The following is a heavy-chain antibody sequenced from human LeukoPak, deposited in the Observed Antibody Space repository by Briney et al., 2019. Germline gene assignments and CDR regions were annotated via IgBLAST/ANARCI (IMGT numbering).Heavy chain of an antibody. V-gene: IGHV3-20*04. CDR1: GFTFDDYG. D-gene: IGHD6-19*01. J-gene: IGHJ4*02. CDR2: INWNSGSI. CDR3: AKDMGQWLVNRGVDY. Sequence: GGSLRLSCAASGFTFDDYGMSWVRQAPGKGLEWVSGINWNSGSIGYADSVKGRFTISRDNAKNSLYLQMNSLRAEDTALYYCAKDMGQWLVNRGVDYWGQGTLVTVSS.